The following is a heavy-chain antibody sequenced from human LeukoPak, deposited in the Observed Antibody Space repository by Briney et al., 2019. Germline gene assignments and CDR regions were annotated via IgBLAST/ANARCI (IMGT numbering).Heavy chain of an antibody. CDR3: AKGYVQVLPYYFDY. Sequence: GGSLRLSCAASGFTFSSYSMNWVRQAPGKGLEWVSAISGSGGSTYYADSVKGRFTISRDNSKNTLYLQMNSLRAEDTAVYYCAKGYVQVLPYYFDYWGQGTLVTVSS. J-gene: IGHJ4*02. CDR2: ISGSGGST. CDR1: GFTFSSYS. D-gene: IGHD2/OR15-2a*01. V-gene: IGHV3-23*01.